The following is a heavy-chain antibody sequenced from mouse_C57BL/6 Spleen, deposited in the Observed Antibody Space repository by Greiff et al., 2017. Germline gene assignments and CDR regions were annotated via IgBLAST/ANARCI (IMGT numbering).Heavy chain of an antibody. CDR3: ARSYDGCYGEFAC. V-gene: IGHV1-82*01. D-gene: IGHD2-3*01. J-gene: IGHJ3*01. CDR1: GYAFSSSW. Sequence: QVQLQQSGPELVKPGASVKISCKASGYAFSSSWMNWVKQRPGKGLEWIGRIYPGDGDTNYNGKFKGKATLTADKSSSTAYMQLSSLTSEDSAVYFCARSYDGCYGEFACWGQGTLVTVSA. CDR2: IYPGDGDT.